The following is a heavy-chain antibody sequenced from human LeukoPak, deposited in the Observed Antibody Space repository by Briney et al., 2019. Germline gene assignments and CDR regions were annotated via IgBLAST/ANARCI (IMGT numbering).Heavy chain of an antibody. D-gene: IGHD3-3*01. CDR1: GFTFSSYG. CDR2: ISYDGSNK. J-gene: IGHJ6*02. V-gene: IGHV3-33*01. CDR3: ARDREVDFWIGYPYGMDV. Sequence: GGSLRLSCAASGFTFSSYGMHWVRQAPGKGLEWVAVISYDGSNKYYADSVKGRFTISRDNSKNTLYLQMNSLRAEDTAVYYCARDREVDFWIGYPYGMDVWGQGTTVTVSS.